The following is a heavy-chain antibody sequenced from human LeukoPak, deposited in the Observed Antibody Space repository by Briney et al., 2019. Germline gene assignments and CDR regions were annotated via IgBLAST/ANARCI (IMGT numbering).Heavy chain of an antibody. CDR2: ISYDGSNK. Sequence: GGSLRLSSAASGFTFSSYGMHWVRQAPGKGLVWGADISYDGSNKYYADSVKGRFTISTDNSKNTLYLQMNSLRAEDTAVYYCAKDISVDTAMVIGMDVWGKGTTVTVSS. CDR3: AKDISVDTAMVIGMDV. V-gene: IGHV3-30*18. D-gene: IGHD5-18*01. J-gene: IGHJ6*04. CDR1: GFTFSSYG.